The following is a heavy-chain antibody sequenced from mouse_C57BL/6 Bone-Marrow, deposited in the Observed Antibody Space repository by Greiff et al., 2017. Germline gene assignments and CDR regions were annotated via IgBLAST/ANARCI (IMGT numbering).Heavy chain of an antibody. Sequence: EVKVVESGGDLVKPGGSLKLSCAASGFTFSSYCMSWVRQTPDQRLEWVATISSGGSYTYYPDSVKGRVTLSRDNANNTRYLQLSSLKSEDTAMYYCARRDYYAMDYWVQGTSVTVTA. CDR1: GFTFSSYC. J-gene: IGHJ4*01. CDR3: ARRDYYAMDY. CDR2: ISSGGSYT. V-gene: IGHV5-6*02.